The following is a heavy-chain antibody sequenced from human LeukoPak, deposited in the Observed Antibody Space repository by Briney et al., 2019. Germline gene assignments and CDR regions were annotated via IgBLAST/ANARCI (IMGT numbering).Heavy chain of an antibody. CDR1: GVTFSSYG. CDR2: ISNDGSNK. J-gene: IGHJ4*02. D-gene: IGHD1-7*01. CDR3: AKDLTGVNYCLDQ. Sequence: GGSLRLSCAASGVTFSSYGMHWVRQAPGKGLEWVAVISNDGSNKHYADSVKGRFTISRDNSKNTLYLQMNSLRAEDTAVYYCAKDLTGVNYCLDQWGQGTLVTISS. V-gene: IGHV3-30*18.